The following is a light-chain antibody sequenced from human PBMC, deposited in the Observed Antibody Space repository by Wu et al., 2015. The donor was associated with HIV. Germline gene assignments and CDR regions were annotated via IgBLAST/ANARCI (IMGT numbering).Light chain of an antibody. CDR1: QSISSY. V-gene: IGKV1-39*01. J-gene: IGKJ3*01. CDR2: AAS. CDR3: QNYNSVPFT. Sequence: DIQMTQSPSSLSASVGDRVTITCRASQSISSYLNWYQQKPGKAPKLLIYAASSLQSGVPSRFSGSGSGTEFTLTISGLQPEDVATYYCQNYNSVPFTFGPGTRVDIK.